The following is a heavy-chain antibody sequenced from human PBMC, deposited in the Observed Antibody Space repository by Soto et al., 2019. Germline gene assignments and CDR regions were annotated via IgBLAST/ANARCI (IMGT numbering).Heavy chain of an antibody. Sequence: SETLSLTCTVSGGSISSSSYYWGWIRQPPGKGLEWIGSIYYSGSTYYNPSLKSRVTISVDTSKNQFSLKLSSVTAADTAVYYCIGDFGSGWYLNGMDVWGQGTTVTVSS. CDR1: GGSISSSSYY. CDR2: IYYSGST. D-gene: IGHD6-19*01. V-gene: IGHV4-39*01. CDR3: IGDFGSGWYLNGMDV. J-gene: IGHJ6*02.